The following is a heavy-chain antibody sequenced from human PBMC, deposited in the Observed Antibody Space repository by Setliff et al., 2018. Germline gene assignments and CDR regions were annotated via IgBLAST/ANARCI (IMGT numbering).Heavy chain of an antibody. Sequence: SETLSLTCTVSGGSVSSSSYYWGWIRQPPGKGLEWIGTVYYSGTTYYSPSLKSRVTISVDTSKNQFSLKLTSVTAADTAIYYCASRRTGPGGWFDYWGQGPLVTVSS. CDR3: ASRRTGPGGWFDY. CDR2: VYYSGTT. CDR1: GGSVSSSSYY. V-gene: IGHV4-39*01. D-gene: IGHD1-26*01. J-gene: IGHJ5*01.